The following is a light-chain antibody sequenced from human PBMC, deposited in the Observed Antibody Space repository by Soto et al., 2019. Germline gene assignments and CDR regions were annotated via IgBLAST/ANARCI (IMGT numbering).Light chain of an antibody. CDR2: EVS. CDR1: SSDVGYDNY. CDR3: TSHTARSTWV. Sequence: QSALTQPASVSGSPGQSITISCTGTSSDVGYDNYVSWFQQHPGNAPKLMIYEVSRRPSGVSNRFSGSKSANTASLTISGLQAEDEADYYCTSHTARSTWVFGGGTKLTVL. V-gene: IGLV2-14*01. J-gene: IGLJ3*02.